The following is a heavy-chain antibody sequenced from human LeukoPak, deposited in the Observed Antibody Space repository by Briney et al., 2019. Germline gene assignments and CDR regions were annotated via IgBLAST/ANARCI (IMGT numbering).Heavy chain of an antibody. J-gene: IGHJ4*02. Sequence: PGGSLRLSRAASGFIVSSNYMNWVRQAPGKGLEWVSVIYSGGSTYYADSVKGRFTISRHNSKNTLYLQMNSLRADDTAVYYCARDSSGLSFDYWGQGTLVTVSS. CDR2: IYSGGST. V-gene: IGHV3-53*04. D-gene: IGHD6-19*01. CDR1: GFIVSSNY. CDR3: ARDSSGLSFDY.